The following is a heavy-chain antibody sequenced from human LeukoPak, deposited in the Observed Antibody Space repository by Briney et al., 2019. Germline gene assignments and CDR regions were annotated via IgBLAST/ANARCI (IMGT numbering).Heavy chain of an antibody. J-gene: IGHJ4*02. CDR3: ATVGGSGNYLDY. CDR2: TYSGGST. V-gene: IGHV3-66*01. Sequence: GGSMRLSCAASGSTASSNYMSWVRQPPGKGLEWVSVTYSGGSTYYADSVKGRFTISRDNSKNPLYLQVNILRAEDTAVYYCATVGGSGNYLDYWGQGTLVTVSS. CDR1: GSTASSNY. D-gene: IGHD3-10*01.